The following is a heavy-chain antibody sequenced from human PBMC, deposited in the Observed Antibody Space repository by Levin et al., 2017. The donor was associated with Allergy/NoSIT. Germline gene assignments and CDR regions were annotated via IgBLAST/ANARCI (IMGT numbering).Heavy chain of an antibody. CDR1: GGSISSYY. CDR3: AREGGVTRNWFDP. Sequence: LSLTCTVSGGSISSYYWSWIRQPPGKGLEWIGYIYYSGSTNYNPSLKSRVTISVDTSKNQFSLKLSSVTAADTAVYYCAREGGVTRNWFDPWGQGTLVTVSS. V-gene: IGHV4-59*01. CDR2: IYYSGST. D-gene: IGHD4-17*01. J-gene: IGHJ5*02.